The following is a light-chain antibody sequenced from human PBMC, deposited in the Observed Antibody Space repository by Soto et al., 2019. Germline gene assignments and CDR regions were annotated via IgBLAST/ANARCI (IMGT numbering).Light chain of an antibody. CDR1: HSILYNSNNKNY. CDR3: QQYFSPPYT. CDR2: WAS. Sequence: DIVMTQSPDSLAVSLGERATLYCGSNHSILYNSNNKNYLAWYQQKAGQPPKLLIYWASTRESGVPDRFSGSGSGTDFTLTISSLQAEDVAVYHCQQYFSPPYTFGQGTKVEIK. J-gene: IGKJ2*01. V-gene: IGKV4-1*01.